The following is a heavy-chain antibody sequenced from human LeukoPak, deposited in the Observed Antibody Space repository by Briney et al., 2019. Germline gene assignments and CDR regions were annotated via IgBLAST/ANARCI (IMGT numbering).Heavy chain of an antibody. D-gene: IGHD6-13*01. Sequence: PGGSLRLSCAASGFSFSSYSMNWVRQAPGKGLEWVSYISSSSSTIYYADSVKGRLTISRDNAKNSLYLQMNSLRAEDTAVYYCATVRAAAARDYYYYYMDVWGKGTTVTVSS. J-gene: IGHJ6*03. V-gene: IGHV3-48*01. CDR3: ATVRAAAARDYYYYYMDV. CDR1: GFSFSSYS. CDR2: ISSSSSTI.